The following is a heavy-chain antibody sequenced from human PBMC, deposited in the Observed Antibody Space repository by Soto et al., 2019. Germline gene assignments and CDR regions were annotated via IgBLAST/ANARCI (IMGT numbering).Heavy chain of an antibody. J-gene: IGHJ4*02. Sequence: QVQLVQSGAEVKKPGSSVKVSCKASGGTFSSYAISWVRQAPGQGLEWMGGIIPIFGTANYAQKFQGRVTITADESTSTAYMELSSLRSEDTAVYYCVRGGYYGSGSYFFFDYWGQGTLVTVSS. CDR1: GGTFSSYA. CDR3: VRGGYYGSGSYFFFDY. D-gene: IGHD3-10*01. V-gene: IGHV1-69*01. CDR2: IIPIFGTA.